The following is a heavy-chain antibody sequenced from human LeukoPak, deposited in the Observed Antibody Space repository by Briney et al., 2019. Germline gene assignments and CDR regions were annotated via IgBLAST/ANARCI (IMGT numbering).Heavy chain of an antibody. CDR3: ANSPTGLTGTTGAN. Sequence: SETLSLTCTVSGGSISSSSYYWGWIRQPPGKGLEWIGSIYHSGSTYYNPSLKSRVSISVDTSKNQFSLKLSSVTAADTAVYYCANSPTGLTGTTGANWGQGTLVTVSS. CDR1: GGSISSSSYY. CDR2: IYHSGST. V-gene: IGHV4-39*07. D-gene: IGHD1-7*01. J-gene: IGHJ4*02.